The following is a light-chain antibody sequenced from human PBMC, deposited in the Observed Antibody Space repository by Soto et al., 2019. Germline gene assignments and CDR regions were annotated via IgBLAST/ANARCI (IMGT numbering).Light chain of an antibody. CDR1: QSVRSTY. Sequence: EIVLTQSPGTLSLSPGDRATLSCRASQSVRSTYLAWYQQKPGQAPRLLIYGASSRATGIPDRFSGSGSGTDFTLTISRLEPEDFAVYFCQQYGNSPRTFGQGTRLEIK. V-gene: IGKV3-20*01. CDR2: GAS. J-gene: IGKJ5*01. CDR3: QQYGNSPRT.